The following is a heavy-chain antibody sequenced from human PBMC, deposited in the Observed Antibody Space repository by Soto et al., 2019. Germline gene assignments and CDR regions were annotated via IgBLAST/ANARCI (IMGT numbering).Heavy chain of an antibody. CDR2: IYYSGST. J-gene: IGHJ5*02. CDR3: ARETLAKNNWFDP. Sequence: QVQLQESGPGLVKPSQTLSPTCTVSGGSISSGGYYWSWIRQHPGKGLEWIGYIYYSGSTYYNPSLKSRVTISVDTSKKQFSLKVSSVTAADTAVYYCARETLAKNNWFDPWGQGTLVIVSS. V-gene: IGHV4-31*03. CDR1: GGSISSGGYY.